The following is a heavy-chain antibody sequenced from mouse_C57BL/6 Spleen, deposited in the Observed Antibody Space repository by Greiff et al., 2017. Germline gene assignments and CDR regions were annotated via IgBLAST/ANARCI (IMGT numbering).Heavy chain of an antibody. Sequence: EVQRVESGGGLVKPGGSLKLSCAASGFTFSDYGMHWVRQAPEKGLEWVAYISSGSSTFYYADTVKGRFTISGDNSKNTLFLQMTSLTSEDTAMYYCERMGDDYGGCAMDYWGQGTSVTVSS. D-gene: IGHD2-4*01. CDR1: GFTFSDYG. V-gene: IGHV5-17*01. CDR2: ISSGSSTF. J-gene: IGHJ4*01. CDR3: ERMGDDYGGCAMDY.